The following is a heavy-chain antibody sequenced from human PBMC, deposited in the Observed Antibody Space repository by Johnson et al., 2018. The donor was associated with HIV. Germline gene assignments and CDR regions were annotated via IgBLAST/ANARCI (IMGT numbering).Heavy chain of an antibody. V-gene: IGHV3-74*01. J-gene: IGHJ3*02. CDR2: IKSDGSST. Sequence: EVQLVESGGGLVQPGGSLRLSCAVSGFIFSTYWMEWVRQDPGQGLVWVSRIKSDGSSTTYADYVKGRFIISRDNAKNTLYLEMKSLRVDDTAVYYCVRDEYAFHIWGQGTMVTVSS. CDR1: GFIFSTYW. CDR3: VRDEYAFHI.